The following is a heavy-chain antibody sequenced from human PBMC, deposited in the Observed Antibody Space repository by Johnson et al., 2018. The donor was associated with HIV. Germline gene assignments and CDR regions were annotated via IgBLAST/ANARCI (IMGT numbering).Heavy chain of an antibody. Sequence: MQLVESGGGLAQPGRSLRLSCTASGFTFSSYAMHWVRQAPCKGLEWVSRINSDGSSTSYADSVKGRFTISRDNAKNSLYLQMNSLRAEDTAVYYCARVSNHAFDIWGQGTMVTVSS. CDR2: INSDGSST. V-gene: IGHV3-74*02. J-gene: IGHJ3*02. CDR1: GFTFSSYA. CDR3: ARVSNHAFDI.